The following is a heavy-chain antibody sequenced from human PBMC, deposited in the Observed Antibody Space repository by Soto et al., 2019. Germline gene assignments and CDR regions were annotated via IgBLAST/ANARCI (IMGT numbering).Heavy chain of an antibody. D-gene: IGHD3-10*01. CDR3: ARDRNYYGSGSYPDY. CDR2: IVVGSGNT. V-gene: IGHV1-58*01. Sequence: ASVKVSCKASGYTFTSSALQWVRQARGQRLEWIGWIVVGSGNTNSAQKFQERVTITRDMSTSTAYMELSSLRSEDTAVYYCARDRNYYGSGSYPDYWGQGTLVTVSS. CDR1: GYTFTSSA. J-gene: IGHJ4*02.